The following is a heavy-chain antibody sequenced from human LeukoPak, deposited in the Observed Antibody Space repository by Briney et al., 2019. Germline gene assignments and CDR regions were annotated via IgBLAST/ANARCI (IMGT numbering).Heavy chain of an antibody. V-gene: IGHV3-30*18. D-gene: IGHD3-9*01. CDR2: ISYDGSNK. J-gene: IGHJ4*02. Sequence: GGSLRLSCAASGFTFSSYGMHWVRQAPGKGLEWVAVISYDGSNKYYADSVKGRFTISRDNSKNTLYLQMNSLRAEDTAVYYCAKDPTRRAPRYYDILTGYPGDYWGQGTLVTVSS. CDR1: GFTFSSYG. CDR3: AKDPTRRAPRYYDILTGYPGDY.